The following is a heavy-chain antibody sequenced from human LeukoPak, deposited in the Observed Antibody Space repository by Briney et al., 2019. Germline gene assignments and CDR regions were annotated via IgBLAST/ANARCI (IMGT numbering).Heavy chain of an antibody. CDR2: ISYDGSNK. V-gene: IGHV3-30-3*01. CDR3: ARDPHSDYYDTPQPNWFDP. J-gene: IGHJ5*02. D-gene: IGHD3-22*01. Sequence: PGGSLRLSCAASGFTFSSYAMHWVRQAPGKGLEWVAVISYDGSNKYYADSVKGRFTISRDNSKNTLYLQMNSLRAEDTAVYYCARDPHSDYYDTPQPNWFDPWGQGTLVTVSS. CDR1: GFTFSSYA.